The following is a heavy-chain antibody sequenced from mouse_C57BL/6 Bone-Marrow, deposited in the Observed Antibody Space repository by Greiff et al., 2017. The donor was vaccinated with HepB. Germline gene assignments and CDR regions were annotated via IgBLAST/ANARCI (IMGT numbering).Heavy chain of an antibody. CDR3: AREGP. J-gene: IGHJ3*01. CDR2: ISYDGSN. CDR1: GYSITSGYY. V-gene: IGHV3-6*01. Sequence: EVQLQQSGPGLVKPSQSLSLTCSVTGYSITSGYYWNWIRQLPGNKLEWMGYISYDGSNNYNPSLKNRISITRDTSKNQFFLKLNSVTTEDTATYYCAREGPWGQGTRVTVSA.